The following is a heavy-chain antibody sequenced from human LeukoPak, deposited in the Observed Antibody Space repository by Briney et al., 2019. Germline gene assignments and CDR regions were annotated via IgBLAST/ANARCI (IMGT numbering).Heavy chain of an antibody. Sequence: GASVKVSCKASGYTFTSYAMNWVRQAPGQGLEWMGWINTNTGNPTYAQGFTGRFVFSLDASVSTAYLQIRRLKAEDTAVYYCARLMGGWELINVNWFDPWGQGTLVTVSS. J-gene: IGHJ5*02. CDR3: ARLMGGWELINVNWFDP. CDR1: GYTFTSYA. D-gene: IGHD1-26*01. V-gene: IGHV7-4-1*01. CDR2: INTNTGNP.